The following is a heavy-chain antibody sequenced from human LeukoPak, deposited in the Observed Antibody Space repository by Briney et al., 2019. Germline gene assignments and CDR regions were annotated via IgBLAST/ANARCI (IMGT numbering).Heavy chain of an antibody. V-gene: IGHV3-23*01. Sequence: PGGSLRLSCAASGFTFSSYAMSWVRQAPGKGLEWVSAISGRGGSTYYADSVKGRFTISRDNSKNTLYLQMNSLRAEDTAVYYCAKDYYGSGSYPFDYWGQGTLVTVSS. CDR2: ISGRGGST. J-gene: IGHJ4*02. CDR3: AKDYYGSGSYPFDY. D-gene: IGHD3-10*01. CDR1: GFTFSSYA.